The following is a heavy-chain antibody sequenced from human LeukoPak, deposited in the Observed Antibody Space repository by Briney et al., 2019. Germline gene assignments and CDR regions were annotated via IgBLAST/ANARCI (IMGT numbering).Heavy chain of an antibody. CDR2: IYYSGST. D-gene: IGHD2-21*01. V-gene: IGHV4-39*01. Sequence: SETLSLTCTVSGGSISSSSYYWGWIRQPPGKGLEWIGSIYYSGSTYYNPSLKSRVTISVDTSKDQFSLKLSSVTAADTAVYYCARAYCGGDCYLNWFDPWGQGTLVTVSS. CDR3: ARAYCGGDCYLNWFDP. J-gene: IGHJ5*02. CDR1: GGSISSSSYY.